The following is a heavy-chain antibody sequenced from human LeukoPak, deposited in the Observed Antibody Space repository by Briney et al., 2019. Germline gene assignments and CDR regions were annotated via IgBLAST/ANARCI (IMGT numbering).Heavy chain of an antibody. CDR3: ARDVSVFRY. CDR1: GFTFSSYA. V-gene: IGHV4-59*01. J-gene: IGHJ4*02. CDR2: IYSSGST. Sequence: PGGSLRLSCAASGFTFSSYAMTWIRQPPGKGLEWIGYIYSSGSTNYNPSLKSRVTISVDTSKNQFSLKLTSVTAADTAVYYCARDVSVFRYWGQGTLVTVSS. D-gene: IGHD5/OR15-5a*01.